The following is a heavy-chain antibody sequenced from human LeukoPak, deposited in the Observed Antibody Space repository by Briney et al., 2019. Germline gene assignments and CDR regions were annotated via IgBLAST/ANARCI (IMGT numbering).Heavy chain of an antibody. CDR2: ISFDGSNK. CDR1: GFTFSSYA. Sequence: GGSLRLSCAASGFTFSSYAMHWVRQAPGKGLEWVTIISFDGSNKYYADSVKGRFTISRDNSKNTLYLQMNSLRAEDTAVYYCARGSYYYDSSGYPFDYWGQGTLVTVSS. V-gene: IGHV3-30*04. D-gene: IGHD3-22*01. CDR3: ARGSYYYDSSGYPFDY. J-gene: IGHJ4*02.